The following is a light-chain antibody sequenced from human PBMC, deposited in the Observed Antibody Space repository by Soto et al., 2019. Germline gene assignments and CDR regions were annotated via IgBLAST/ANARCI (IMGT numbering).Light chain of an antibody. J-gene: IGKJ3*01. CDR3: EQTNSFPFT. Sequence: DIEMTQSPSSLSASVGDRVTITCRASQGIERSVAWYQQKPGKAPKLLIYAATTFHNGVPSRFSGSGSGTDFTLTISGLQPADFATYFCEQTNSFPFTFGPGTKVHIK. V-gene: IGKV1-12*01. CDR1: QGIERS. CDR2: AAT.